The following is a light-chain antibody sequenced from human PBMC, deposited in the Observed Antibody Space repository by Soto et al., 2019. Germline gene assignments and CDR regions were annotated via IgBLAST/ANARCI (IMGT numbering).Light chain of an antibody. CDR3: QQYGSSLLT. J-gene: IGKJ4*01. CDR1: QSVSSN. V-gene: IGKV3-20*01. CDR2: GAS. Sequence: EIVMTQSPATLSVSPGERATLSCRASQSVSSNLAWYQQKPGQAPRLLIYGASNRATGIPDRFSGSGSGTDFTLTISRLEPEDFAVYYCQQYGSSLLTFGGGTKV.